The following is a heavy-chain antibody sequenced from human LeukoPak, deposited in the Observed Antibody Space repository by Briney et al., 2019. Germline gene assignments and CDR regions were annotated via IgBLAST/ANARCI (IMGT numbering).Heavy chain of an antibody. Sequence: PGGSLRLSCAASGFTFSGYALSWVRQAPGKGLEWVSTISGSGSSTYYADSVKGRFTISRDNSKNTLFLHMDSLRAEDTAVYYCAKSLQGTTDYWGQGTQVTVSS. J-gene: IGHJ4*02. CDR3: AKSLQGTTDY. D-gene: IGHD1-7*01. V-gene: IGHV3-23*01. CDR2: ISGSGSST. CDR1: GFTFSGYA.